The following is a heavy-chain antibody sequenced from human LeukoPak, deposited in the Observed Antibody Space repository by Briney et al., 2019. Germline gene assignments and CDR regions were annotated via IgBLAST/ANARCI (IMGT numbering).Heavy chain of an antibody. J-gene: IGHJ4*02. V-gene: IGHV3-21*01. Sequence: PGGSLRLSCAASGFTFSSYAMHWVRQAPGKGLEWVSSISSSSSYIYYADSVKGRFTISGDNAKNSLYLQMNSLRAEDTAVYYCARDLYNDPYYFDYWGQGTLVTVSS. D-gene: IGHD1-14*01. CDR1: GFTFSSYA. CDR3: ARDLYNDPYYFDY. CDR2: ISSSSSYI.